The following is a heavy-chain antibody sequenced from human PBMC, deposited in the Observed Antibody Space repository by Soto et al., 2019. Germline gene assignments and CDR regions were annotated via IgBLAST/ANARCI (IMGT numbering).Heavy chain of an antibody. V-gene: IGHV4-39*02. Sequence: SETLSLTCTFSGDSISSSKYYWGWVRQPPGKGMEWVGTIYYSGNTYYNPSLKSRVTISVDTSKNHFSLKLSSVTAADTAVYYCASHMVRGVPFGYWGQGTLVTVSS. D-gene: IGHD3-10*01. CDR2: IYYSGNT. CDR1: GDSISSSKYY. J-gene: IGHJ4*02. CDR3: ASHMVRGVPFGY.